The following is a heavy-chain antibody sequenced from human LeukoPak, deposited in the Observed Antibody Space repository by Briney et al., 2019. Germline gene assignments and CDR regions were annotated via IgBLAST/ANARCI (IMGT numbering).Heavy chain of an antibody. V-gene: IGHV1-46*01. CDR1: GYTFTTYG. D-gene: IGHD6-13*01. CDR2: INTSSGST. J-gene: IGHJ2*01. Sequence: ASVKVSCKASGYTFTTYGISWVRQAPGQGLEWMGIINTSSGSTSYAQKFQGRVTMTRDTSTSTVYMELSSLRSEDTAVYYCARDTQPIAAAGTVYFDLWGRGTLVTVSS. CDR3: ARDTQPIAAAGTVYFDL.